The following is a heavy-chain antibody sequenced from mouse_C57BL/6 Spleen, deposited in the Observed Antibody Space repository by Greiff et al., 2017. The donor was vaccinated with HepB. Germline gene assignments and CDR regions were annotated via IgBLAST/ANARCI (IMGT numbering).Heavy chain of an antibody. CDR1: GFNIKDDY. V-gene: IGHV14-4*01. CDR2: IDPENGDT. J-gene: IGHJ2*01. D-gene: IGHD2-2*01. CDR3: TTGSTMVTTDY. Sequence: EVKLMESGAELVRPGASVKLSCTASGFNIKDDYMHWVKQRPEQGLEWIGWIDPENGDTEYASKFQGKATITADTSSNTAYLQLSSLTSEDTAVYYCTTGSTMVTTDYWGQGTTLTVSS.